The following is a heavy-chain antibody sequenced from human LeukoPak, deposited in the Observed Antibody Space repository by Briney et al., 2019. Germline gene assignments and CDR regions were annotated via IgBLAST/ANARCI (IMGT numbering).Heavy chain of an antibody. D-gene: IGHD1-1*01. V-gene: IGHV4-31*03. CDR2: IYYSGST. CDR3: ARGWKTLKNYFDY. CDR1: GVSISAYY. Sequence: PSETLSLTCSVSGVSISAYYWSWIRQHPGKGLEWIGYIYYSGSTYYNPSLKSRVTISVDTSKNQFSLKLSSVTAADTAVYYCARGWKTLKNYFDYWGQGTLVTVSS. J-gene: IGHJ4*02.